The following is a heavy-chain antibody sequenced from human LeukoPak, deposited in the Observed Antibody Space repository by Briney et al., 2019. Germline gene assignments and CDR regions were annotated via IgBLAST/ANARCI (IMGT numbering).Heavy chain of an antibody. Sequence: SEALSLTCTVSGGSISSSSYYWGWIRQPPGKGLEWIGSIYYSGSTYYNPSLKSRVTISVDTSKNQFSLKLSSVTAADTAVYYCARRLSEDIVVVPAAILYYYGMDVWGQGTTVTVSS. CDR3: ARRLSEDIVVVPAAILYYYGMDV. CDR2: IYYSGST. D-gene: IGHD2-2*02. CDR1: GGSISSSSYY. V-gene: IGHV4-39*01. J-gene: IGHJ6*02.